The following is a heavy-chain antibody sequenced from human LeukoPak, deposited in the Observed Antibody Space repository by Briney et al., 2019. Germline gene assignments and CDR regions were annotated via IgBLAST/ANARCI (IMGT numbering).Heavy chain of an antibody. V-gene: IGHV3-30*03. CDR1: GFTFSSYG. J-gene: IGHJ4*02. CDR2: ISYDGSNK. CDR3: ARDRVGV. Sequence: GGSLRLSCAASGFTFSSYGMHWVRQAPGKGLEWVAVISYDGSNKYYADSVKGRFTISRDNAKNSLYLQMNSLRAEDTAVYYCARDRVGVWGQGTLVTVSS.